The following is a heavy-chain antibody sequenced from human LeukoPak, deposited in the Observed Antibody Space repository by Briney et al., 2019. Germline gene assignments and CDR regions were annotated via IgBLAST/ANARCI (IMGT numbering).Heavy chain of an antibody. CDR1: GSTFSNYA. V-gene: IGHV3-23*01. CDR2: ISGSGGRT. D-gene: IGHD3-10*01. CDR3: AKEYYYGSGTYYNVDY. Sequence: PGGSLRLSCAASGSTFSNYAMSWVRQAPGKGLEWVSAISGSGGRTYYADSVKGRFTLSRDNSKNTLYLQMNSLRAEDTAVYHCAKEYYYGSGTYYNVDYWGQGTLVTVSS. J-gene: IGHJ4*02.